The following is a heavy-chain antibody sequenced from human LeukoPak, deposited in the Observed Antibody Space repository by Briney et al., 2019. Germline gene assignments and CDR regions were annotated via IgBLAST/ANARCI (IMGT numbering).Heavy chain of an antibody. Sequence: PSETLSLTCTVSGGSISSYYWSWIRQPPGKGLEWIGYIYYSGSTNYNPSLKSRVTISVDTSKNQFSLKLSSVTAADTAVYYCARVRYSNYVGPYNWFDPWGQGTLVTVSS. CDR1: GGSISSYY. V-gene: IGHV4-59*01. D-gene: IGHD4-11*01. CDR2: IYYSGST. CDR3: ARVRYSNYVGPYNWFDP. J-gene: IGHJ5*02.